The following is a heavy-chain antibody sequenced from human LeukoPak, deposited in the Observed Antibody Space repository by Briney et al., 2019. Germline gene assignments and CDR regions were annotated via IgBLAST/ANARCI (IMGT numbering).Heavy chain of an antibody. D-gene: IGHD6-13*01. CDR2: INPTGGST. CDR3: ARLKRGIGAAGTSLRGWFDP. Sequence: ASVKVSCKASGYTFTSYYMHWVRQAPGQGLEWMGLINPTGGSTGYAQKFQGRVTFTSDDSTSTAYMELSSLRSEDTAVYYCARLKRGIGAAGTSLRGWFDPWGQGTLVTVSS. J-gene: IGHJ5*02. CDR1: GYTFTSYY. V-gene: IGHV1-46*01.